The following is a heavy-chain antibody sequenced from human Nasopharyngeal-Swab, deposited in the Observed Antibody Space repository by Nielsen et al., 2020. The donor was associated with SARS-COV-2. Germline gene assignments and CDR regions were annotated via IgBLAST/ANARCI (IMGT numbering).Heavy chain of an antibody. CDR1: GFTFRNYA. CDR3: AKDQATYHYDTSDSRDAFDI. V-gene: IGHV3-23*01. Sequence: GESLKISCAASGFTFRNYAMSWVRQAPGEGPEWVSAIGGSGVNTYYADSVKGRFTVSRDNSKNTLYLQMNSLRVDDTAVYYCAKDQATYHYDTSDSRDAFDIWGQGIVVTVSS. D-gene: IGHD3-22*01. CDR2: IGGSGVNT. J-gene: IGHJ3*02.